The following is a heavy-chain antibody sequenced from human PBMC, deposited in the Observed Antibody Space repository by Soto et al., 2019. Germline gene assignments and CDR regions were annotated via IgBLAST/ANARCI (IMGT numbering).Heavy chain of an antibody. CDR2: IIPILGIA. CDR3: ARDGPGMVYSSSWHSTPVYFDY. Sequence: QVQLVQSGAEVKKPGSSVKVSCKASGGTFSSYTISWVRQAPGQGLEWMGRIIPILGIANYAQKFQGRVTITADKSTSTAYMELSSLRSEDTAVYYCARDGPGMVYSSSWHSTPVYFDYWGQGTLVTVSS. V-gene: IGHV1-69*08. CDR1: GGTFSSYT. D-gene: IGHD6-13*01. J-gene: IGHJ4*02.